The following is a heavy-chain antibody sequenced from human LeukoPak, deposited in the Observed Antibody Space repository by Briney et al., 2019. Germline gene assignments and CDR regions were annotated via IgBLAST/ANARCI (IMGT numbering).Heavy chain of an antibody. Sequence: PSETLSLTCTVSGGSISSSSYYWGWIRQPPGKGLEWIGSIYYSGSTYYNPSLKSRVTISVDTSKNQFSLKLSSVTAADTAVYYCAKDRYDSSGWYGDYFDYWGQGTLVTVSS. J-gene: IGHJ4*02. CDR3: AKDRYDSSGWYGDYFDY. D-gene: IGHD6-19*01. CDR2: IYYSGST. CDR1: GGSISSSSYY. V-gene: IGHV4-39*02.